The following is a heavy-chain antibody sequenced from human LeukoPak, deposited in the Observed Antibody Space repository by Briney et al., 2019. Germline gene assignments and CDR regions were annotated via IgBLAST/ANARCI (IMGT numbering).Heavy chain of an antibody. Sequence: GGSLRLSCAASGFTFSSYGMHWVRQAPGKGLEWVAVIWYDGSNKYYADSVKGRFTISRDNSKNTLYLQMNSLRAEDTAVYYCAKCYRGKWYFDYWGQGTLVTVSS. V-gene: IGHV3-30*02. CDR2: IWYDGSNK. D-gene: IGHD2-15*01. CDR3: AKCYRGKWYFDY. J-gene: IGHJ4*02. CDR1: GFTFSSYG.